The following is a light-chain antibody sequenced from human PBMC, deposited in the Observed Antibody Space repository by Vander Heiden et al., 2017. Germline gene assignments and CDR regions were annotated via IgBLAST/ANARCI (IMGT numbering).Light chain of an antibody. CDR1: SSNIGSNY. J-gene: IGLJ3*02. CDR2: RSN. Sequence: QSVLTQPPSASGTPGQRATISCSGSSSNIGSNYVYWYQQLPGTAPKLLIYRSNQRPSGVPDRFSGSKSGTSASLAISGLRSEDEADYYCAALDDSLSGRVFGGGTKLTVL. CDR3: AALDDSLSGRV. V-gene: IGLV1-47*01.